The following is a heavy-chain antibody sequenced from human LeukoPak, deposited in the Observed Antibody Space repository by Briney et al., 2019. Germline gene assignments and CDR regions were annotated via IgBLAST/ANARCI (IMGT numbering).Heavy chain of an antibody. CDR1: GYTFTSYG. Sequence: ASVKVSCKASGYTFTSYGISWVRQAPGPGLEWMGWISDYNGNTNYAQKLQGRVTMTTDTSTSTAYMELRSLRSDDTAVYYCARPYSGYDYGDAFDIWGQGTMVTVSS. J-gene: IGHJ3*02. D-gene: IGHD5-12*01. CDR2: ISDYNGNT. V-gene: IGHV1-18*01. CDR3: ARPYSGYDYGDAFDI.